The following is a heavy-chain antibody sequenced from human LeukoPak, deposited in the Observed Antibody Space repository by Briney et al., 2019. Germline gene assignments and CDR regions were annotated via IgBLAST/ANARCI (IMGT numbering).Heavy chain of an antibody. J-gene: IGHJ4*02. CDR1: GRTFSSYA. D-gene: IGHD6-19*01. Sequence: GGSLRLSCVASGRTFSSYAMSWVRQAPGKGLELVPGISGSGGSTYYADSVKGRFTISRDNSKNTLFLQMNSLRAEDTAVCYCAKETYSSGWYPYFDYWGQGTLVTVSS. V-gene: IGHV3-23*01. CDR3: AKETYSSGWYPYFDY. CDR2: ISGSGGST.